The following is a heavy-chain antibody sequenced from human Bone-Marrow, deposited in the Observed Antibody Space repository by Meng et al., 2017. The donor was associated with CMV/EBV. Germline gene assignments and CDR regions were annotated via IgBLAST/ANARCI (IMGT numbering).Heavy chain of an antibody. CDR3: ARLRWRYCSSTSCYGYYYYYGMDV. CDR1: GDSVSSDTVV. D-gene: IGHD2-2*01. CDR2: TYYRSKWSN. V-gene: IGHV6-1*01. J-gene: IGHJ6*02. Sequence: SETLSLTCAISGDSVSSDTVVWNWIRQSPSRGLEWLGRTYYRSKWSNDYAVSVESRITINPDTSKNQFSLKLSSVTAADTAVYYCARLRWRYCSSTSCYGYYYYYGMDVWGQGTTVTVSS.